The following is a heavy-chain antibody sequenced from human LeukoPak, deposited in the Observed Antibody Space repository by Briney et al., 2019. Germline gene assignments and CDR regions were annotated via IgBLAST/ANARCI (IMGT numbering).Heavy chain of an antibody. CDR1: GFTFSSYT. Sequence: PGGSLRLSCAASGFTFSSYTMHWVRQAPGKGLEWVAIILSDGSNKYYADFVKGRFTISRDNSKNTLYLQMNSLRTEDTAVYYCARGTSLDTAEIPEYYFDYWGQGTLVTVSS. CDR3: ARGTSLDTAEIPEYYFDY. CDR2: ILSDGSNK. D-gene: IGHD5-18*01. J-gene: IGHJ4*02. V-gene: IGHV3-30*04.